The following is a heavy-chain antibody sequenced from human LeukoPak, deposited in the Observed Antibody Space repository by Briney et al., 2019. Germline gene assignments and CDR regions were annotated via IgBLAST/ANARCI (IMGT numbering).Heavy chain of an antibody. D-gene: IGHD3-10*01. CDR2: IYPGDSDT. CDR1: GYSFTSYW. Sequence: GESLKISCKGSGYSFTSYWIGWVRQMPGKGLEWMGIIYPGDSDTRYSPSFQGQVTISADKSISTAYPQWSSLKASDTAMYYCARHRSPYYYGSGSYYKEYGMDVWGQGTTVTVSS. J-gene: IGHJ6*02. CDR3: ARHRSPYYYGSGSYYKEYGMDV. V-gene: IGHV5-51*01.